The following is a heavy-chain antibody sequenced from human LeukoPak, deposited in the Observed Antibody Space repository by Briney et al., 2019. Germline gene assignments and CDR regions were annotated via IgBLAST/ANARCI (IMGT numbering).Heavy chain of an antibody. J-gene: IGHJ4*02. Sequence: GGSLRLSCAASGFTFSKSWRTWIRQAPGKGLQWVAHINADGSKKYYVDSGMGRFTISRDNAKTSLYLQMNSLRAEDTGVYYGASWSGAWEFDYWGQGTLVSVSS. CDR1: GFTFSKSW. CDR3: ASWSGAWEFDY. V-gene: IGHV3-7*05. CDR2: INADGSKK. D-gene: IGHD3-3*01.